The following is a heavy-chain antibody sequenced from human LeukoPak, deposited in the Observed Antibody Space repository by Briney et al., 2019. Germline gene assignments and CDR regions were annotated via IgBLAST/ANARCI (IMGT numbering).Heavy chain of an antibody. CDR1: GFTFSSYA. J-gene: IGHJ4*02. Sequence: GGSLRLSCAASGFTFSSYAMSWVRQAPGKGLEWVSAISGSGGSTYYADSVKGRFTISRDNSKNTLYLQMNSLRAEDTAVYYCAKDEYHYDSSGYYPSFDYWGQGTLVTVSS. V-gene: IGHV3-23*01. CDR2: ISGSGGST. CDR3: AKDEYHYDSSGYYPSFDY. D-gene: IGHD3-22*01.